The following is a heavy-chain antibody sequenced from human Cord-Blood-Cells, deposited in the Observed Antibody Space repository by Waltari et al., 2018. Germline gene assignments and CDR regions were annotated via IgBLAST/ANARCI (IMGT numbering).Heavy chain of an antibody. D-gene: IGHD3-22*01. Sequence: QVQLQQWGAGLLKPSETLSLTCAAHGGSFSGYYWSWIRQPQGKGLEWIGEINHSGSTNYNPFLKSRVTISVDTSKNQFSLKLSSVTTADTAVYYCARGGAPNYYDSSGYYYRWGQGTLVTVSS. J-gene: IGHJ4*02. CDR2: INHSGST. V-gene: IGHV4-34*01. CDR3: ARGGAPNYYDSSGYYYR. CDR1: GGSFSGYY.